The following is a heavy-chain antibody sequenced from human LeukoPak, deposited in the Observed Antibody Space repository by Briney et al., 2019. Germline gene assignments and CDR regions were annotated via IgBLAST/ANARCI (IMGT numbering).Heavy chain of an antibody. D-gene: IGHD5-24*01. Sequence: GASLQISCKGLGYIFSNYWSAWVRQLPGKGLEWMGIIYPGGSETRYDPSFQGQVTISADVSTSTAYLQWSSLRASDTAMYYCARASRDGYNQNFDHWGQGTLVTVSS. CDR3: ARASRDGYNQNFDH. CDR1: GYIFSNYW. J-gene: IGHJ4*02. V-gene: IGHV5-51*01. CDR2: IYPGGSET.